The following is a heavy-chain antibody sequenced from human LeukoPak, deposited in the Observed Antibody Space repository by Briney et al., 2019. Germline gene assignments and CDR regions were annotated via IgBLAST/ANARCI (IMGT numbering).Heavy chain of an antibody. CDR1: GGSFSGSY. CDR3: GRGTSFASVDY. V-gene: IGHV4-34*01. J-gene: IGHJ4*02. Sequence: SENLSLTCAVHGGSFSGSYWSWIRQPPGKGLEWIGAINHSESTNYNQSLKSRVTISVDTSKNQFSLKLSSLTAADTAAYYCGRGTSFASVDYWGQGALGTVSS. CDR2: INHSEST. D-gene: IGHD2/OR15-2a*01.